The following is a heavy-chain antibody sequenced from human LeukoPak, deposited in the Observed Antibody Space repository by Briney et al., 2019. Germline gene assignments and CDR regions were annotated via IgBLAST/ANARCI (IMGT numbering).Heavy chain of an antibody. J-gene: IGHJ5*02. Sequence: SETLSLTCTVSGYSISSGYYWGWIRQPPGKGLEWIRSIYHSGSTYYNPSLKSRVTISVDTSKNQFSLKLSSVTAADTAVYYCARDPTSSSEPYNDFDPWGQGTLVTVSS. D-gene: IGHD6-6*01. CDR2: IYHSGST. V-gene: IGHV4-38-2*02. CDR3: ARDPTSSSEPYNDFDP. CDR1: GYSISSGYY.